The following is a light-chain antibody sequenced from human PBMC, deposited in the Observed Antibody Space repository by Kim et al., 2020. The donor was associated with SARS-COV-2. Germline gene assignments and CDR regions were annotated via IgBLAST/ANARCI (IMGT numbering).Light chain of an antibody. V-gene: IGKV1-39*01. CDR2: AAS. CDR3: QQSNSIPLT. CDR1: QNIKNH. J-gene: IGKJ4*01. Sequence: SASVGDRVTITCRASQNIKNHLNWYQQKPGQAPKVLISAASSLQRGVPSRFSGSGSGTDFTLSITGLQPEDIATYYCQQSNSIPLTFGGGTKLEI.